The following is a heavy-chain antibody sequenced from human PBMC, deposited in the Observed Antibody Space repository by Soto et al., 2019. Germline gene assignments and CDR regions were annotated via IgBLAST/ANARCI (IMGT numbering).Heavy chain of an antibody. CDR3: ARDRGTMVRGVHYYYYGMDV. Sequence: EVQLVESGGGLVQPGGSLRLSCAASGFTFSSYWMSWVRQAPGKGLEWVANIKQDGSEKYYVDSVKGRFTISRDNAKNSLYLQMNSLRAEDTAVYYCARDRGTMVRGVHYYYYGMDVWGQGTTVTVSS. CDR2: IKQDGSEK. CDR1: GFTFSSYW. J-gene: IGHJ6*02. D-gene: IGHD3-10*01. V-gene: IGHV3-7*03.